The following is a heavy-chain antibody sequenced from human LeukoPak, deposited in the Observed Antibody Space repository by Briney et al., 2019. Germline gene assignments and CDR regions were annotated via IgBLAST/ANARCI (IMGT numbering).Heavy chain of an antibody. CDR3: ARDSMAFWSGYHRGMDV. CDR1: GGSISSGGYY. CDR2: IYYSGST. J-gene: IGHJ6*02. V-gene: IGHV4-31*03. D-gene: IGHD3-3*01. Sequence: SETLSLTCTVSGGSISSGGYYWSWIRQHPGKGLEWIGYIYYSGSTYYNPSLKSRVTISVDTSKNQFSLKLSSVTAADTAVYYCARDSMAFWSGYHRGMDVWGQGTTVTVSS.